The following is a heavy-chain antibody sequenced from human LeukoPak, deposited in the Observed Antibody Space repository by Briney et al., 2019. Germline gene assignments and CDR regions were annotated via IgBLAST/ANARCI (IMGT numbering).Heavy chain of an antibody. D-gene: IGHD4-17*01. V-gene: IGHV4-34*01. CDR3: ARVLYGDFRFDP. CDR2: INHSGST. CDR1: GGSFSGYY. Sequence: SETLSLTCAVYGGSFSGYYWSWLRQPPGKGLEWIGEINHSGSTNYNPSLKSRVTISVDTSKNQFSLKLSSVTAADTAVYYCARVLYGDFRFDPWGQGTLVTVSS. J-gene: IGHJ5*02.